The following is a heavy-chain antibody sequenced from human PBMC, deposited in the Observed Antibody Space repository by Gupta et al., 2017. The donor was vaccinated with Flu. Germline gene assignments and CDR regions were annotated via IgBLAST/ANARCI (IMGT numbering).Heavy chain of an antibody. CDR1: GYTFTSYD. CDR3: ARLFLDSSGFFSAFDI. D-gene: IGHD3-22*01. V-gene: IGHV1-8*01. CDR2: MNPNSGNT. J-gene: IGHJ3*02. Sequence: QVQLVQSGAEVKKPGASVKVSCKASGYTFTSYDINWVRQATGQGLEWMGWMNPNSGNTGYAQKFQGRVTMTRNTSISTAYMELSSLRSEDTAVYYCARLFLDSSGFFSAFDIWCQGTMVAVSS.